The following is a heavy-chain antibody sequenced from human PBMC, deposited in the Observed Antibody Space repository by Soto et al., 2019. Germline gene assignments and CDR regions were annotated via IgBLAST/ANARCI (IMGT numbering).Heavy chain of an antibody. CDR2: MNPSNGNA. CDR1: GYTFFTYD. V-gene: IGHV1-8*01. CDR3: ARRKERSGPHYFDS. D-gene: IGHD6-25*01. J-gene: IGHJ4*02. Sequence: ASVKVSCKASGYTFFTYDIHWVRQATGQGLEWMGWMNPSNGNAGYAQKFQGRVTMTRNTSISTAYMDLSSLRSEDTAVYFCARRKERSGPHYFDSWGQGTLVTVSS.